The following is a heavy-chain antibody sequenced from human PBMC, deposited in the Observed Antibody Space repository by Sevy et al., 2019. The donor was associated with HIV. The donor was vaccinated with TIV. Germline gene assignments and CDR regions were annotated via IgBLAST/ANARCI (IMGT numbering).Heavy chain of an antibody. J-gene: IGHJ6*02. CDR2: INHSGST. Sequence: SETLSLTCAVYGGSFSGYYWSWIRQPPGKGLEWIGEINHSGSTNYNPSLKSRVTISVDTSKNQFSLKLSSVTAADTAVYYCGKGASSCWYNYYYYYGMDVWGQGTTVTVSS. CDR1: GGSFSGYY. V-gene: IGHV4-34*01. CDR3: GKGASSCWYNYYYYYGMDV. D-gene: IGHD6-19*01.